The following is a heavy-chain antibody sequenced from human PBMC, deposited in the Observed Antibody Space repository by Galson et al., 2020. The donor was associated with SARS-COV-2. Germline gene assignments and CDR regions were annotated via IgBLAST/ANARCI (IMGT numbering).Heavy chain of an antibody. V-gene: IGHV3-23*01. CDR1: GFTFSSYA. J-gene: IGHJ4*02. CDR2: ISGNGDST. Sequence: GESLKISCAASGFTFSSYAMSWVRQAPGKGLEWVSAISGNGDSTYYADSVKGRFTISRDNSKNTLYLQMNSLRAEDTAVYYCVTHRGHYSSSDFVFDYWGQGTLVTVSS. D-gene: IGHD6-6*01. CDR3: VTHRGHYSSSDFVFDY.